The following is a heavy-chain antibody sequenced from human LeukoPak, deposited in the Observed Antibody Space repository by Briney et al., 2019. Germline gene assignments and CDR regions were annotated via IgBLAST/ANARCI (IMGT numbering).Heavy chain of an antibody. J-gene: IGHJ5*02. CDR1: EFTFSNYW. V-gene: IGHV3-7*01. CDR3: AREISSWYRTEGRFDP. CDR2: IKQDGSVK. Sequence: GGSLRLSCAPSEFTFSNYWMSWVRQAPGKGLEWVANIKQDGSVKYYVDSVKGRFTISRDNAKNSLYLQMNSLRAEDTAVYYCAREISSWYRTEGRFDPWGQGTLVTVSS. D-gene: IGHD6-13*01.